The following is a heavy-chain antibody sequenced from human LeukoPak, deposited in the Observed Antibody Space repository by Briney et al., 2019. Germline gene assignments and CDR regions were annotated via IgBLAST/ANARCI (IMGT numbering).Heavy chain of an antibody. D-gene: IGHD3-10*01. J-gene: IGHJ5*02. CDR2: IKSKTDGGTS. V-gene: IGHV3-15*01. CDR3: STLWYGA. CDR1: GFTFTNAW. Sequence: GGSLRLSCAASGFTFTNAWMYWVRQAPGKGLEWVGRIKSKTDGGTSDYAAPVTGRFTISRDDSKSTLYLEMNSLKTEDAGVYYCSTLWYGAWGQGTLVTVSS.